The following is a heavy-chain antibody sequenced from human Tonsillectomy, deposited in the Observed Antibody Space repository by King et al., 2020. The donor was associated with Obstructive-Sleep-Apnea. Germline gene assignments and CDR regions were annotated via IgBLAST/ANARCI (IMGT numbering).Heavy chain of an antibody. CDR2: ISYDETHK. CDR3: AKGGGQYARYFEY. J-gene: IGHJ4*02. D-gene: IGHD2-2*01. V-gene: IGHV3-30*18. CDR1: GFTFRSFG. Sequence: VQLVESGGGVVQPGGSLRLSCAASGFTFRSFGMHWVRQAPGKGLEWVAVISYDETHKFYGDSVRGRFTISRDNSKNMLFLEMHSLRREDTAVYYCAKGGGQYARYFEYWGQGALVTVSS.